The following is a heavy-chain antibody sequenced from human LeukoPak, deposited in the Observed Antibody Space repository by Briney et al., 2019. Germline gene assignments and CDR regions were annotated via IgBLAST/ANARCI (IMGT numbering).Heavy chain of an antibody. D-gene: IGHD1-7*01. J-gene: IGHJ4*02. CDR3: ARELELRRENDDY. Sequence: ASVKVSCKASGYTFTSYDINWVRQATGQGLEWMGRINPNSGGTNYAQKFQGKVTMTRDTSISTAYMELSRLRSDDTAVYYCARELELRRENDDYWGQGTLVTVSS. CDR2: INPNSGGT. V-gene: IGHV1-2*06. CDR1: GYTFTSYD.